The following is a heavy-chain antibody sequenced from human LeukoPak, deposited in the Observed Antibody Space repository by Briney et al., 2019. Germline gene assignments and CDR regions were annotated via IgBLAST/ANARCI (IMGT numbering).Heavy chain of an antibody. Sequence: PGGSLRLSCAASGFTFDDYAMHWVRQAPGKGLQWVSLISGDGDNTYYADSVKGRFTISRDNSKNSLYLQMNSLRTEDTAFYYCAKDIGSGLWYYQGMDVRGQGTTVTVSS. J-gene: IGHJ6*02. CDR2: ISGDGDNT. V-gene: IGHV3-43*02. CDR3: AKDIGSGLWYYQGMDV. CDR1: GFTFDDYA. D-gene: IGHD2-15*01.